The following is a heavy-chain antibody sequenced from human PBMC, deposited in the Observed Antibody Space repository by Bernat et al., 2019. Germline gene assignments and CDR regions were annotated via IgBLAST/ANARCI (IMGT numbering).Heavy chain of an antibody. CDR1: GFTFSSYS. V-gene: IGHV3-21*01. Sequence: EVQLVESGGGLVKPGGSLRLSCAASGFTFSSYSMNWVRQAPGKGLEWVSSISSSSSYIYYAASVKGRFTISRDNAKNSLYLQVNSLRAEDTAVYFCARAKEMATIDAFDIRGQGTMVTVSS. CDR3: ARAKEMATIDAFDI. CDR2: ISSSSSYI. D-gene: IGHD5-24*01. J-gene: IGHJ3*02.